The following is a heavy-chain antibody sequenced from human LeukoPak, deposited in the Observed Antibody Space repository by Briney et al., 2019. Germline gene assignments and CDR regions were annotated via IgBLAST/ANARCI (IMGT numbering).Heavy chain of an antibody. CDR2: ISAHNGNT. V-gene: IGHV1-18*01. CDR3: ATNRRRVTIFGVVLNYFDY. CDR1: GYTFTSFG. J-gene: IGHJ4*02. Sequence: ASVRVSCKASGYTFTSFGITWVRQAPGQGLEWMGWISAHNGNTFYAQKLQGRVSMTTDTSTTTAYMELGGLRYDDTAVYYCATNRRRVTIFGVVLNYFDYWGQGTLVTVSS. D-gene: IGHD3-3*01.